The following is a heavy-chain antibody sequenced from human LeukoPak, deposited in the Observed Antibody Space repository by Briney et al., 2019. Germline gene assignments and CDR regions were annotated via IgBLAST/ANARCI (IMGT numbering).Heavy chain of an antibody. J-gene: IGHJ4*02. D-gene: IGHD6-19*01. V-gene: IGHV3-23*01. CDR3: ARSSGWWSLDY. CDR2: FDTGFGT. CDR1: GFTFSTAS. Sequence: HSGGSLRLSCAASGFTFSTASLHWVRQAPGRGLEWVSAFDTGFGTYYPDSLRGRFTISRGNSKNTLFLQMNSLRAEDTAVCYCARSSGWWSLDYWGQGTLVTVSS.